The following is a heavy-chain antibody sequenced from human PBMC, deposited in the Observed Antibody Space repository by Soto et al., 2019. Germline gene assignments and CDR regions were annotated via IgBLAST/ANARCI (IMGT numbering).Heavy chain of an antibody. CDR2: IHHSGNT. Sequence: QVQLQESGPGLVKPSGTLTLTCAVSGVSITSNNWWRWVRQPPGKGLEWIGEIHHSGNTNYNPSLTRRVTISVDKSKNQFSLKLRSVTAADTAVYYCARDPQYDYGLDAFDIWGQGTMVTVSS. CDR1: GVSITSNNW. J-gene: IGHJ3*02. D-gene: IGHD4-17*01. V-gene: IGHV4-4*02. CDR3: ARDPQYDYGLDAFDI.